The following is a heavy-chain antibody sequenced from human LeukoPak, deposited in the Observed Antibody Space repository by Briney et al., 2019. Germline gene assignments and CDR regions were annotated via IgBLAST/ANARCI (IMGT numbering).Heavy chain of an antibody. Sequence: ASVKVSCKASGYIFTDYYMYWVRQAPGQGLEWMGWINPNSGVTNYAQKFQGRVTMTRDTSISTAYMELSRLRSDDTAVYYCARDYGDYNYYYMDVWGKGTTVTISS. J-gene: IGHJ6*03. CDR3: ARDYGDYNYYYMDV. D-gene: IGHD4-17*01. V-gene: IGHV1-2*02. CDR2: INPNSGVT. CDR1: GYIFTDYY.